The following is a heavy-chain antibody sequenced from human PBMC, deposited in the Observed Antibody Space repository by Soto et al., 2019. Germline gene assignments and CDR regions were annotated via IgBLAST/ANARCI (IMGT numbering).Heavy chain of an antibody. J-gene: IGHJ3*01. D-gene: IGHD3-3*01. CDR3: AKIYDFWSRHHDSFDV. Sequence: QLFESGGGLVQPGGSLRLSCVASGFSFGRYAMTWVRQAPGKGLEWVSGTSGSGGDTYYADSVKGRFTISRDNPKNTLYLQMNSLRVEDTAVFYCAKIYDFWSRHHDSFDVWGQGTLVNVSS. CDR2: TSGSGGDT. V-gene: IGHV3-23*01. CDR1: GFSFGRYA.